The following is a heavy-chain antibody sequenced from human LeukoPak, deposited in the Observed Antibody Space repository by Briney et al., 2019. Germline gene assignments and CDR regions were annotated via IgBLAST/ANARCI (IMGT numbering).Heavy chain of an antibody. D-gene: IGHD1-1*01. CDR3: ARSFGFLERRGELDY. CDR1: GFTFSSYS. Sequence: PGGSLRLSCAASGFTFSSYSMNWVRQAPGKGLEWVSSISSSSSYIYYADSVKGRFTISRDNAKNSLYLQMNSLRSDDTAVYYCARSFGFLERRGELDYWGQGTLVTVSS. V-gene: IGHV3-21*04. J-gene: IGHJ4*02. CDR2: ISSSSSYI.